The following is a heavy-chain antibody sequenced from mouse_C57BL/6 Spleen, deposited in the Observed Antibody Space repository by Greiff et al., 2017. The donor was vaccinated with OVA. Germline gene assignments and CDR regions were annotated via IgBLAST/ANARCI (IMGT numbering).Heavy chain of an antibody. CDR1: GFNIKNTY. CDR3: AREWIYDGYYGFAY. D-gene: IGHD2-3*01. Sequence: VQLKESVAELVRPGASVKLSCTASGFNIKNTYMHWVNQRPEQGLAWIGRIDPANGNTKYAPKFQCKATITADTSSNTAYLQLSSLTSEDTAIYYCAREWIYDGYYGFAYWGQGTLVTVS. CDR2: IDPANGNT. V-gene: IGHV14-3*01. J-gene: IGHJ3*01.